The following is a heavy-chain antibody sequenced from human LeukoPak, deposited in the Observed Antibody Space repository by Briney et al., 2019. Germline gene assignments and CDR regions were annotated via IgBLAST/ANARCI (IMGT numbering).Heavy chain of an antibody. J-gene: IGHJ4*02. Sequence: GRSLRLSCAASGFTFSSYGMHWVRQAPGKGLEWVAVMSYDGSNKYYADSVKGRFTISRDNSKNTLYLQMNSLRAEDTAVYYCAKDFNSGGSSPPAFDYWGQGTLVTVSS. D-gene: IGHD1-26*01. V-gene: IGHV3-30*18. CDR1: GFTFSSYG. CDR3: AKDFNSGGSSPPAFDY. CDR2: MSYDGSNK.